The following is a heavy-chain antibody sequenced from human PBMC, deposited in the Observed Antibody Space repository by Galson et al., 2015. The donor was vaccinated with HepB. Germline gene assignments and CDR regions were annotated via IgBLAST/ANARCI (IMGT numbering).Heavy chain of an antibody. CDR1: GYTFTNYA. Sequence: SVKVSCKASGYTFTNYAMNWVRQAPGQGLEWMGWINTNTGNPTYAQGFTGRFVFSLDTSVSTAYLQISSLKAEDTAVYYCARVQAGATTATTDFDYWGQGTLVTVSS. CDR2: INTNTGNP. V-gene: IGHV7-4-1*02. CDR3: ARVQAGATTATTDFDY. J-gene: IGHJ4*02. D-gene: IGHD4-17*01.